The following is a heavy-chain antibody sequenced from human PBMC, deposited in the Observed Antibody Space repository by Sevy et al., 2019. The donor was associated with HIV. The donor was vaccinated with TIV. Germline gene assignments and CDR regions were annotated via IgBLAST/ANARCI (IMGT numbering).Heavy chain of an antibody. CDR3: ARGYRTGGSCSPGGF. J-gene: IGHJ4*02. V-gene: IGHV1-18*01. CDR2: ISPLNGDT. Sequence: ASVKVSCKTSGYTFTSYIISWVRQAPGQGLEWMGWISPLNGDTKYVQKFQGRVTMSIDTSTSTAYMDLRSLRSDDTAVYYCARGYRTGGSCSPGGFWGQGTLVTVSS. D-gene: IGHD2-15*01. CDR1: GYTFTSYI.